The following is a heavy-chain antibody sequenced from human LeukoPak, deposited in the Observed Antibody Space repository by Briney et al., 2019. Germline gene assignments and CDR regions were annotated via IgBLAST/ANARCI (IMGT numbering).Heavy chain of an antibody. J-gene: IGHJ5*02. CDR2: IFYTGHT. Sequence: SETLSLTCTVSGGSIRSDSVYWGWIRQPPGKGLEWIASIFYTGHTYYNPSLTSRVSISVDTSKNLFSLTLSSVTAADTAMYYCATTASHCTGASCPLWVDPWGQGTLVAVSS. CDR1: GGSIRSDSVY. D-gene: IGHD2-8*02. V-gene: IGHV4-39*01. CDR3: ATTASHCTGASCPLWVDP.